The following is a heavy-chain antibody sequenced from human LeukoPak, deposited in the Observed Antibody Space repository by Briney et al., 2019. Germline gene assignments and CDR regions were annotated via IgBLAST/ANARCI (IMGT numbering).Heavy chain of an antibody. V-gene: IGHV3-48*03. CDR3: ASAHGGSGYDRPFDY. J-gene: IGHJ4*02. Sequence: PGGSLRLFCTASRFYFSTYDMNWVRQAPGKGLEWISYIDSSASTTYYAGSVQGRFTISRDNAKNSLYLQMRSLRVEDTAFYYCASAHGGSGYDRPFDYWGQGTLVTVSS. D-gene: IGHD5-12*01. CDR2: IDSSASTT. CDR1: RFYFSTYD.